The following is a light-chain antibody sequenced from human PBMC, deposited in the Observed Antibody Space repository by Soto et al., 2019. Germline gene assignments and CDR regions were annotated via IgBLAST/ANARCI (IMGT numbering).Light chain of an antibody. CDR3: GADHGRGRV. J-gene: IGLJ3*02. V-gene: IGLV9-49*01. CDR2: VGTGGIVG. Sequence: QSVLTQPPSASASLGASVTLTCTLSSGYSNYKVDWYQQRPGKGPRFVMRVGTGGIVGSKGDGIPDRFSVLGSGLNRYLTIKNIQEEDESDYHCGADHGRGRVFGGGTKLTVL. CDR1: SGYSNYK.